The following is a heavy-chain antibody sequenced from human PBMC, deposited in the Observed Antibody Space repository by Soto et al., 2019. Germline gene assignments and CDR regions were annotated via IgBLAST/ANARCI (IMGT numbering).Heavy chain of an antibody. V-gene: IGHV4-31*03. D-gene: IGHD6-13*01. CDR3: ASAPRYSSSWYFPPLDY. CDR2: IYYSGST. J-gene: IGHJ4*02. CDR1: GGSISSGGYY. Sequence: QVQLQESGPGLVKPSQTLSLTCTVSGGSISSGGYYWSWIRQHPGKGLEWIGYIYYSGSTYYNPSLKSRVTISVDTSKNQFPLKLSSVTAADTAVYYCASAPRYSSSWYFPPLDYWGQGTLVTVSS.